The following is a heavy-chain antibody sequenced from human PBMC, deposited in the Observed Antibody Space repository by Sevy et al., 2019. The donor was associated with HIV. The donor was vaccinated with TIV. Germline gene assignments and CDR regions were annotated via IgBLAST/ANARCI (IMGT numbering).Heavy chain of an antibody. Sequence: GGSLRLSCAASGFTFDDYAMHWVRQAPGKGLEWVSGISWNSGSIGYADSVKGRFTISRDNAKNSLYLQMNSLRAEDTALYYCAKGGLGVLMVYAGSYDYWGQGTLVTVSS. D-gene: IGHD2-8*01. CDR3: AKGGLGVLMVYAGSYDY. CDR2: ISWNSGSI. V-gene: IGHV3-9*01. CDR1: GFTFDDYA. J-gene: IGHJ4*02.